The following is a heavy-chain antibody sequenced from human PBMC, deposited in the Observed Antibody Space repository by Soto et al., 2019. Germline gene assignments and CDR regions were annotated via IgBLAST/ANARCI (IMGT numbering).Heavy chain of an antibody. J-gene: IGHJ4*02. Sequence: ASVRVSYRTSGYTCTRWGIRWVRQAPGQGLEWMGWISAYNGNTNYAQKLQGRVTMTTDASTSTAYMELRSLRSDDTAVYYCARAPLYSNRDFDYWGQGTLVTVSS. CDR1: GYTCTRWG. CDR3: ARAPLYSNRDFDY. D-gene: IGHD4-4*01. V-gene: IGHV1-18*01. CDR2: ISAYNGNT.